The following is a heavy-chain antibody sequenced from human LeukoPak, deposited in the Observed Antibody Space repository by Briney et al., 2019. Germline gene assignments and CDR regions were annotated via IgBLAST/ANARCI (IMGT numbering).Heavy chain of an antibody. CDR1: GGSLSSGDYY. CDR3: ARKGAFYGSGIGDY. V-gene: IGHV4-30-4*01. CDR2: IYYSGST. J-gene: IGHJ4*02. D-gene: IGHD3-10*01. Sequence: PSQTLSLTCTVSGGSLSSGDYYWSWIRQPPGKGLEWLGYIYYSGSTYYNPSLKSRVTISVDTSKNQFSLELSTVTDADAAVYYCARKGAFYGSGIGDYWGQGTLVTVSS.